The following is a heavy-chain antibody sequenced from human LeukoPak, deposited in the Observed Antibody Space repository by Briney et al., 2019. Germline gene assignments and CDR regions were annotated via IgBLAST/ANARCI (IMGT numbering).Heavy chain of an antibody. Sequence: SETLSLTCAVSGYSISSSNWWGRIRQPPGKGLEWIGYIYYSGSTYYNPSLKSRVTMSVDTSKNQFSLKLSSVTAVDTAVYYCARRGHRISTALDVWGQGTTVTVSS. CDR1: GYSISSSNW. D-gene: IGHD2-2*01. J-gene: IGHJ6*02. CDR3: ARRGHRISTALDV. V-gene: IGHV4-28*01. CDR2: IYYSGST.